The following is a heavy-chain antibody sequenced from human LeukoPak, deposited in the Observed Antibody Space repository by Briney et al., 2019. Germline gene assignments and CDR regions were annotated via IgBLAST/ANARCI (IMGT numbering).Heavy chain of an antibody. J-gene: IGHJ4*02. V-gene: IGHV4-4*02. CDR1: GGSISSSNW. Sequence: NTSETLSLTCAVSGGSISSSNWWSWVRQPPGKGLEWIGEIYHSGSTNYNPSLKSRVTISVDKSKNQFSLKLSSVTAADTAVYYCARGPGAWPSHFDNWGQGTLVTVSS. CDR2: IYHSGST. CDR3: ARGPGAWPSHFDN.